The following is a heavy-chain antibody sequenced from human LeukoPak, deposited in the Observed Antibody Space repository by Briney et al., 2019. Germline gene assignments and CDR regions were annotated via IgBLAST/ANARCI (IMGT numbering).Heavy chain of an antibody. Sequence: SETLSLTCSVSGGSISSSAYYWGWIRQPPGKGLEWIGNIYYSGSTYYNPSLKSRVTISLNTSKNQFSLRLSSVTAADTAVYYCARAAGTVDYWGQGTLVTVSS. J-gene: IGHJ4*02. CDR2: IYYSGST. V-gene: IGHV4-39*07. CDR3: ARAAGTVDY. CDR1: GGSISSSAYY.